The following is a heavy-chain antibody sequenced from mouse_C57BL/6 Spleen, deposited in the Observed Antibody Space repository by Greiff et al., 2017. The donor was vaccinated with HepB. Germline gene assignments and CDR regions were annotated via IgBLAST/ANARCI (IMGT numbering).Heavy chain of an antibody. CDR2: IRNKANGYTT. Sequence: DVMLVESGGGLVQPGGSLSLSCAASGFTFTDYYMSWVRQPPGKALEWLGFIRNKANGYTTEYSASVKGRFTISRDNSQSILYLQMNALRAEDSATYYCARYNDYEGWFAYWGQGTLVTVSA. J-gene: IGHJ3*01. D-gene: IGHD2-4*01. CDR3: ARYNDYEGWFAY. V-gene: IGHV7-3*01. CDR1: GFTFTDYY.